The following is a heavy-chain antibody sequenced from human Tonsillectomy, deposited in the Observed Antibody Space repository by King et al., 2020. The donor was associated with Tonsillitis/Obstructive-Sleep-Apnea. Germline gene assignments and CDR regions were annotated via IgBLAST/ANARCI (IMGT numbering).Heavy chain of an antibody. CDR2: IYSGGST. CDR3: ARDQDYGSGSYFHYYYYMDV. J-gene: IGHJ6*03. V-gene: IGHV3-53*01. D-gene: IGHD3-10*01. Sequence: QLVESGGGFIQPGGSLRLSCAASGFTVSSNYMSWVRQAPGKGLEWVPVIYSGGSTYYADSVKGRFNISRDNSKNTLYLQMNSLRAEDTAVYYCARDQDYGSGSYFHYYYYMDVWGKGTTVTVSS. CDR1: GFTVSSNY.